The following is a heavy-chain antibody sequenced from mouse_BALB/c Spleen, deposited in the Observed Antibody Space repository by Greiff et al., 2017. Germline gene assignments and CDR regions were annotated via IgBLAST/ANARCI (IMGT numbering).Heavy chain of an antibody. CDR1: GYTFTSYW. J-gene: IGHJ3*01. D-gene: IGHD2-1*01. CDR2: INPSTGYT. Sequence: QVQLKESGAELARPGASVKMSCKASGYTFTSYWMHWVKQRPGQGLEWIGYINPSTGYTEYNQKFKDKATLTADKSSSTAYMQLSSLTSEDSAVYYCARKDGNLAWFAYWGQGTLVTVSA. CDR3: ARKDGNLAWFAY. V-gene: IGHV1-4*01.